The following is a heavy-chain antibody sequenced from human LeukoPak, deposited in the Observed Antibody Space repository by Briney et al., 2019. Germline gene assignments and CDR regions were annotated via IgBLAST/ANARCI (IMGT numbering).Heavy chain of an antibody. CDR1: GFTFSDYA. D-gene: IGHD3-9*01. V-gene: IGHV3-23*01. J-gene: IGHJ4*02. CDR3: ANLRYFDWLQKSTFDY. CDR2: ISDNAGAI. Sequence: PGGSLRLSCAASGFTFSDYAMSWVRQAPGEGLEWVSSISDNAGAIHYADSVKGRFTISRDNSKNTLYLQMNSLRAEDTAVYYCANLRYFDWLQKSTFDYWGQGTLVTVSS.